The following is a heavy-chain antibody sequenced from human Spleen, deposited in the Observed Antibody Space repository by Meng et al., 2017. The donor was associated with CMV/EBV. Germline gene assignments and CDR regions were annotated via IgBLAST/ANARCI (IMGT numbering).Heavy chain of an antibody. Sequence: KESGYTVTSYYMHWVRQAPGQGLEWMGIINPSGGSTSYAQKFQGRVTMTRDTSTSTVYMELSSLRSEDTAVYYCARDQVRAAGWFDPWGQGTLVTVSS. CDR3: ARDQVRAAGWFDP. J-gene: IGHJ5*02. CDR2: INPSGGST. D-gene: IGHD6-25*01. CDR1: GYTVTSYY. V-gene: IGHV1-46*01.